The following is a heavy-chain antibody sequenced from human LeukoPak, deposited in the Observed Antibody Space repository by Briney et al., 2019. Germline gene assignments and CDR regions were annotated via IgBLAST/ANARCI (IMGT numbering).Heavy chain of an antibody. Sequence: PGGSLRLSCAASGFTFSSYWMHWVRQAPGKGLVWVSRINSDGSSTSYADSVKGRFTISRDNAKNTLYLQMNSLRAEDTAVYYXXXXXXXAAAGPFDYWGQGTLVTVSS. J-gene: IGHJ4*02. CDR2: INSDGSST. D-gene: IGHD6-13*01. CDR1: GFTFSSYW. CDR3: XXXXXXAAAGPFDY. V-gene: IGHV3-74*01.